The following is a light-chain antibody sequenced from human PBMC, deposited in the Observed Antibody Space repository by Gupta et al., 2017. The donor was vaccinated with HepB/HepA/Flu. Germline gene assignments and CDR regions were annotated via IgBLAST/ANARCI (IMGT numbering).Light chain of an antibody. V-gene: IGKV3-11*01. Sequence: EIVLTQSPATLSLSPGERATLSCRARQSISYFLAWYQQKPDQAPSLLIYDASNSAAGIPPRFRGSGSGTDFSLTISSLVPEDFAVYYCQQRSNCPWAFGPGTTVDIK. CDR1: QSISYF. CDR3: QQRSNCPWA. J-gene: IGKJ3*01. CDR2: DAS.